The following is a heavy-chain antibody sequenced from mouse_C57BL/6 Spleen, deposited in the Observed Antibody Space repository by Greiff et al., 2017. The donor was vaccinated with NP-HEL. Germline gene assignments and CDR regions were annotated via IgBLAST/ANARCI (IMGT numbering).Heavy chain of an antibody. J-gene: IGHJ2*01. CDR3: ARDYYGSSAFDD. V-gene: IGHV5-4*01. D-gene: IGHD1-1*01. Sequence: EVHLVESGGGLVKPGGSLKLSCAASGFTFSSYAMPWVRQTPEKRLEWVATISDGGSYTNYPDNVKGRFTITRDNAKNNLYLQMSHLTSEDTAMYYCARDYYGSSAFDDWGQGTTLTVSS. CDR1: GFTFSSYA. CDR2: ISDGGSYT.